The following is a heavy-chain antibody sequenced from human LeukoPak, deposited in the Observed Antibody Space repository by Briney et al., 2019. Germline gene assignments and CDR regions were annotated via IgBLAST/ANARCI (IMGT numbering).Heavy chain of an antibody. D-gene: IGHD6-6*01. CDR2: FDPEDGET. Sequence: GASVKVSCKVSGYTLTELSMHWVRQAPGKGLEWMGGFDPEDGETIYAQKFQGRVTMTEDTSTDTAYMELSSLRSEDTAVYYCVTSSLSSSSVLFQNHWGQGTLVTVSS. CDR1: GYTLTELS. CDR3: VTSSLSSSSVLFQNH. J-gene: IGHJ5*02. V-gene: IGHV1-24*01.